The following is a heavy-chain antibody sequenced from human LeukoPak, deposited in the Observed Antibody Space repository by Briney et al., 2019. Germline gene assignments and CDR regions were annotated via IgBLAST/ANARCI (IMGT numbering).Heavy chain of an antibody. CDR2: IYHSGNT. J-gene: IGHJ4*02. CDR3: AREEGIAAAGALEY. CDR1: IDSITNYY. Sequence: SETLSLTCSVPIDSITNYYWSWIRQPPGKGLEWIGFIYHSGNTNKNPSLTTRVTMSVDTSKTQITLRLSSVTAADTAVYYCAREEGIAAAGALEYWGQGTLVTVSS. V-gene: IGHV4-59*01. D-gene: IGHD6-13*01.